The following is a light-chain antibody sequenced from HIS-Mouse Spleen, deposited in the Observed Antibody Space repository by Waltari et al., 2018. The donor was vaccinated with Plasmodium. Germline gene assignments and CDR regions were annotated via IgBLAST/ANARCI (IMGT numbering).Light chain of an antibody. CDR2: WAS. CDR3: QQYYSTPPYT. Sequence: DIVMTQSPDSLAVSLGERATINCKSSQSVLYSSNNKNYLAWYQLKPGQTPKQLIYWASTRESGVPDRFSGSGSGTDFTLTISSLQAEDVAVYYCQQYYSTPPYTFGQGTKLEIK. J-gene: IGKJ2*01. V-gene: IGKV4-1*01. CDR1: QSVLYSSNNKNY.